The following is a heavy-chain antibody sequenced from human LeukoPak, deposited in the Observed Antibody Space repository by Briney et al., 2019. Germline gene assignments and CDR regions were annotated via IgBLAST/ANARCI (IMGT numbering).Heavy chain of an antibody. J-gene: IGHJ4*02. Sequence: ASVKVSCKASGYTFTSYAMNWVRQAPGQGLEWMGWINPNSGGTNYAQKFQGRVTMTRDTSISTAYMELSRLRSDDTAVYYCARKVDGYDYFDYWGQGTLVTVSS. D-gene: IGHD5-24*01. CDR1: GYTFTSYA. V-gene: IGHV1-2*02. CDR2: INPNSGGT. CDR3: ARKVDGYDYFDY.